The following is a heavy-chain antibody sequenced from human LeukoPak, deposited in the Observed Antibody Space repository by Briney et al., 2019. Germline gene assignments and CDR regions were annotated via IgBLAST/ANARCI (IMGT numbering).Heavy chain of an antibody. D-gene: IGHD5-18*01. CDR1: GYSISSGYY. J-gene: IGHJ3*02. CDR3: ARDSGYSYGDDAFDI. V-gene: IGHV4-38-2*02. CDR2: IYHSGST. Sequence: SETLSLTCAVSGYSISSGYYWGWIRQPPGKGLEWIGSIYHSGSTYYNPSLKSRVIISVDTSKNQFSLKLSSVTAADTAVYYCARDSGYSYGDDAFDIWGQGTMVTVSS.